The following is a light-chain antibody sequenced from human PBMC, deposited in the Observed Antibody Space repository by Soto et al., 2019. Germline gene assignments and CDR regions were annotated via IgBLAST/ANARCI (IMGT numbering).Light chain of an antibody. CDR2: GAS. Sequence: EIVMTQSPATLSVSPGERATLSCSASQSVSSNLAWYQQKPGQAPRLLIYGASTRATGIPARFSGSGSGTEFTLTISSLQSEDFAVYYCQQYNNWRVTFGQGTKVDI. J-gene: IGKJ1*01. CDR3: QQYNNWRVT. V-gene: IGKV3-15*01. CDR1: QSVSSN.